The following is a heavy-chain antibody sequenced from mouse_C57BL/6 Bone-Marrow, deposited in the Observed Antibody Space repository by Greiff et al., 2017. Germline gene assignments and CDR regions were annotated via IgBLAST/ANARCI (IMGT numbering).Heavy chain of an antibody. CDR1: GFTFSSYG. Sequence: EVQLQESGGDLVKPGGSLKLSCAASGFTFSSYGMSWVRQTPDKRLEWVATISSGGSYTYYPDSVKGRFTISRDNAKNTLYLQMSSLKSEDTAMYYCARHRLDYWGQGTTLTVSS. J-gene: IGHJ2*01. CDR2: ISSGGSYT. CDR3: ARHRLDY. V-gene: IGHV5-6*01.